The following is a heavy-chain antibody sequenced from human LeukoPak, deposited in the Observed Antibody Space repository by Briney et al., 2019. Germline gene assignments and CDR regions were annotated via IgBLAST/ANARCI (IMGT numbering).Heavy chain of an antibody. CDR3: ARSLDTFDDY. D-gene: IGHD3-16*01. J-gene: IGHJ4*02. CDR2: IYTSGST. V-gene: IGHV4-61*02. Sequence: SQTLSLTCTVSGGSISSGSYYWSWIRQPAGKGLEWIGRIYTSGSTNYNPSLKSRITISVDTSKNQFSLKLSSVTAADTAVYYCARSLDTFDDYWGQGTLVTVSS. CDR1: GGSISSGSYY.